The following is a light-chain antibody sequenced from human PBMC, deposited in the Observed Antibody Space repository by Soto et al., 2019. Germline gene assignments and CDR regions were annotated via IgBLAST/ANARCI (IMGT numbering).Light chain of an antibody. CDR2: GAS. CDR3: QQYNNWPPNT. Sequence: IVKKPAPTNPSFSPREKTNPLFQAQQGVCHHLAWYQQKPGQAPRLLIYGASTRATGIPARFSGSGSGTEFTLTISSLQSEDFAVYYCQQYNNWPPNTFGQGAKLEIK. J-gene: IGKJ2*01. CDR1: GVCHH. V-gene: IGKV3-15*01.